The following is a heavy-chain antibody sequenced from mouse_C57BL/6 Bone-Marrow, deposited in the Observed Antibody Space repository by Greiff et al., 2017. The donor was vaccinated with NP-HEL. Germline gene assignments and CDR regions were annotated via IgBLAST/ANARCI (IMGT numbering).Heavy chain of an antibody. CDR1: GFTFSSYA. CDR2: ISHGGSYT. CDR3: ECEPHYSDYEGVY. V-gene: IGHV5-4*01. D-gene: IGHD2-13*01. J-gene: IGHJ2*01. Sequence: EVQVVQSGGGLVKPGGSLKLSCAASGFTFSSYAMSWVRQTPEKRLEWVATISHGGSYTYYPDNVKGRFTISRDNAKNNLYLQMSDLKSEDTAMYYSECEPHYSDYEGVYWGQGTTLTVSS.